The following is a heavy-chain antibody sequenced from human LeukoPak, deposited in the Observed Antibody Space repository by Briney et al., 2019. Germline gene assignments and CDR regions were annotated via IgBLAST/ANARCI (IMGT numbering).Heavy chain of an antibody. CDR1: GGSISSGSYY. D-gene: IGHD6-19*01. CDR3: ARGLSSSGLEFDY. CDR2: IYTSGST. J-gene: IGHJ4*02. V-gene: IGHV4-61*02. Sequence: PSQTLSLTCTVSGGSISSGSYYWSWIRQPAGKGLEWIGRIYTSGSTNYNPSLKSRVTISVDTSKNQFSLKLSSVTAADTAVYYCARGLSSSGLEFDYWGQGTLVTVSS.